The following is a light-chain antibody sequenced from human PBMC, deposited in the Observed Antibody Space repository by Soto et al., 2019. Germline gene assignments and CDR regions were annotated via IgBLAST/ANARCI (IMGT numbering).Light chain of an antibody. J-gene: IGLJ3*02. CDR1: SSDVGSYDY. CDR3: CSYSGSDTLL. CDR2: DVT. V-gene: IGLV2-11*01. Sequence: QSVLTQPRSVSGSPGQSVTISCTGTSSDVGSYDYVSWYQQHPGKAPKVMIYDVTKRPSEVPDRFSGSKSGNTASLTISGLQAEDEADYYCCSYSGSDTLLFGGGTKLTVL.